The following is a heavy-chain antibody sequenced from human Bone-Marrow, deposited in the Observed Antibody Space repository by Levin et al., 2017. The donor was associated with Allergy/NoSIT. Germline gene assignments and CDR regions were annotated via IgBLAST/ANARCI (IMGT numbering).Heavy chain of an antibody. J-gene: IGHJ4*02. CDR3: ARLDGYSFAY. CDR2: ISYRGST. V-gene: IGHV4-31*03. Sequence: SQTLSLTCTVSGGSISSAGYHWPWIRQYPGKGLEWIVYISYRGSTYFNPSLKSRLTMSIDTSEQHFSLNLTSVSAADTAIYYCARLDGYSFAYWGQGALVTVSS. CDR1: GGSISSAGYH. D-gene: IGHD1-1*01.